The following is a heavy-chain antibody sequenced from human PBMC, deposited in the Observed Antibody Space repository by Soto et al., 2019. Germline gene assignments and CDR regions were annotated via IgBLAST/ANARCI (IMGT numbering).Heavy chain of an antibody. V-gene: IGHV4-30-4*01. J-gene: IGHJ4*02. D-gene: IGHD6-6*01. CDR2: IYYSGST. CDR1: GGSISSGDYY. Sequence: SETLSLTCTVSGGSISSGDYYWSWIRQPPGKGLEWIGYIYYSGSTYYNPSLKSRVTISVDTSKNQFSLKLSSVTAADTAVYYCARELIYSSSYSSDYWGQGTLVTV. CDR3: ARELIYSSSYSSDY.